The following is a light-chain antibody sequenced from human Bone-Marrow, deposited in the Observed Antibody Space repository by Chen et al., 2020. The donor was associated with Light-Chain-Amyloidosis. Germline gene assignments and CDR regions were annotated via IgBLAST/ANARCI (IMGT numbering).Light chain of an antibody. CDR1: QGVIHA. J-gene: IGKJ1*01. CDR3: QQYYNIPPWT. Sequence: DIQITQFPPSLSASVGDRVTITCRASQGVIHAVAWYQQKAGNGPTLLIYATARLWSGVPSRFSGSGAGTEYTLTINGLQPEDSATYFCQQYYNIPPWTFGQGTKVQIK. V-gene: IGKV1-NL1*01. CDR2: ATA.